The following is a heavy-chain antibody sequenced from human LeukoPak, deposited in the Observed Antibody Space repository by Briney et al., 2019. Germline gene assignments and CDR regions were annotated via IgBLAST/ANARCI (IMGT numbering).Heavy chain of an antibody. J-gene: IGHJ4*02. Sequence: GASVKVSCKASGYTFTGYYMHWVRQAPGEGLEWMGWINANSGGTNYAQKFQGRVTMTRDTSISTAYMELSRLRADDTAVYYCARDFGYCNSTSCQTFDYWGQGTLVTVSS. V-gene: IGHV1-2*02. D-gene: IGHD2-2*03. CDR1: GYTFTGYY. CDR3: ARDFGYCNSTSCQTFDY. CDR2: INANSGGT.